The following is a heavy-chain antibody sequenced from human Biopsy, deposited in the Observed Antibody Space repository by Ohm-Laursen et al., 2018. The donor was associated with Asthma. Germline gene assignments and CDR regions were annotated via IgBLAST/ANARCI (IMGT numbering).Heavy chain of an antibody. CDR1: GYPFSDSW. D-gene: IGHD1-7*01. CDR2: IFAANSET. V-gene: IGHV5-51*03. Sequence: GESLRISCKVSGYPFSDSWIGWVRQMPGKGLEWMGIIFAANSETKYSPSFQGQVTISADMSISTAFLKWSSLKASDTAIYYCARFIDGTFFVDYWGQGTLVTVSS. J-gene: IGHJ4*02. CDR3: ARFIDGTFFVDY.